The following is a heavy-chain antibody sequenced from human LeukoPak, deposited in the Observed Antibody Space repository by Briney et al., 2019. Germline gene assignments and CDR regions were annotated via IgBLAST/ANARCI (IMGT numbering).Heavy chain of an antibody. CDR2: IYYSGST. J-gene: IGHJ4*02. CDR3: ARGDYYDSSGYLDY. D-gene: IGHD3-22*01. Sequence: PSETLSLTCTVSGGSISSSSYYWGWIRQPPGKGLEWIGSIYYSGSTYYNPSLKSRVTISVDTSKNQFSLKLSSVTAADTAVYYCARGDYYDSSGYLDYWGQGTLVTVSS. CDR1: GGSISSSSYY. V-gene: IGHV4-39*07.